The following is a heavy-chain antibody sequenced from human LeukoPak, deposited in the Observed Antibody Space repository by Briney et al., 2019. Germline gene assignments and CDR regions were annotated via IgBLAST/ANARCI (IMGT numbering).Heavy chain of an antibody. D-gene: IGHD1-26*01. CDR2: TASDGGDR. J-gene: IGHJ1*01. V-gene: IGHV3-7*01. CDR3: AFLIREPQH. CDR1: GFTFSRYY. Sequence: GGSLRLSCVVSGFTFSRYYMGWVRQSPGKGLEWVAMTASDGGDRNYVDSVKGRFTIYRDNSKDTLYLQMNSLAAEDTAVYYCAFLIREPQHWGQGTLVTVSS.